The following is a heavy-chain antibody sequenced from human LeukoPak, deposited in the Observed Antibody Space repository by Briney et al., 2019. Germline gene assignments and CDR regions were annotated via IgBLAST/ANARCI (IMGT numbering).Heavy chain of an antibody. D-gene: IGHD5-24*01. CDR1: GGSISSGSNY. Sequence: SETLSLTCTVSGGSISSGSNYWSWIRQPAGKGLEWIGHIYGSGSTNYNPSLKSRVTISVDTSKNQFSLKLSSVTAADTAVYYCASLPVEMATMTGWFDPWGQGTLVTVSS. CDR3: ASLPVEMATMTGWFDP. J-gene: IGHJ5*02. CDR2: IYGSGST. V-gene: IGHV4-61*09.